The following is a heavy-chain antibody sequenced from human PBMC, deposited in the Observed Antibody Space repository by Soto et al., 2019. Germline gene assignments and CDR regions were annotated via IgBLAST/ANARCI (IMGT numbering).Heavy chain of an antibody. CDR1: GGSISSSSS. Sequence: QVQLQESGPGLVKPSGTLSLTCAVSGGSISSSSSSYWSWVRQPPGKGLEWIGDIYESGSTNYNPSLTSRVTISMDKSKNQFSLKVTSVTAADTAVYYCAREVAGSHWYFDLWGRGTLVTVSS. D-gene: IGHD1-26*01. J-gene: IGHJ2*01. V-gene: IGHV4-4*02. CDR3: AREVAGSHWYFDL. CDR2: IYESGST.